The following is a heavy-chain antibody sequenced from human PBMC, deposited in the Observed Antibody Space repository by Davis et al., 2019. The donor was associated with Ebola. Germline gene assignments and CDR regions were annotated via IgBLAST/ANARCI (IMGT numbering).Heavy chain of an antibody. CDR1: GYTFTSQW. D-gene: IGHD2-8*01. Sequence: KVSCKGSGYTFTSQWISWVRQMPGKGLEWMGTIDPSDSYTKYSPSFEGHVTISADKSTSNVYLQWSSLKASDTAMYYCAREDTNIHYYMDVWGKGTMVTVSS. CDR2: IDPSDSYT. V-gene: IGHV5-10-1*01. CDR3: AREDTNIHYYMDV. J-gene: IGHJ6*03.